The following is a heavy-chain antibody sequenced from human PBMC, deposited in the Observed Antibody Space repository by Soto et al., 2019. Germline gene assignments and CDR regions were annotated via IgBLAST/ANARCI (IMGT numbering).Heavy chain of an antibody. CDR1: GFTFTYAW. CDR2: IKSKTDGDPI. V-gene: IGHV3-15*01. CDR3: QYRNMDV. J-gene: IGHJ6*02. Sequence: SLRLSCVASGFTFTYAWMTWVRQFPGKGLEWVARIKSKTDGDPIDYAAPVQGRFTISREDSRNTLYLQMDSLKTEDTAVYYCQYRNMDVWGQGTMVTVSS. D-gene: IGHD2-2*02.